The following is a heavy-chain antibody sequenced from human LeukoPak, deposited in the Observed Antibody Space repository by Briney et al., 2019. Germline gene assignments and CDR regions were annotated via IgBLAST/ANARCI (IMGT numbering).Heavy chain of an antibody. Sequence: GGSLRLSCAVSGFTFSSSWMHWVRQAPGKGLVWVSHIKTDGSTTAYADSVKGRFTISRDNSKNTLYLQMNSLRAEDTAVYYCARDWRGFGVVLTYYYYYYGMDVWGQGTTVTVSS. CDR2: IKTDGSTT. V-gene: IGHV3-74*01. CDR1: GFTFSSSW. CDR3: ARDWRGFGVVLTYYYYYYGMDV. D-gene: IGHD3-3*01. J-gene: IGHJ6*02.